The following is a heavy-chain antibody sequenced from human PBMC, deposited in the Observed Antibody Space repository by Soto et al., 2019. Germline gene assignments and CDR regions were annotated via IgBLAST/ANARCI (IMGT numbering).Heavy chain of an antibody. Sequence: SGPTLVNPTQTLTLTCTFSGFSLSTSGMCVTWIRQPPGKALEWLARIDWEDGKYYSPSLTTRLTISKDTSKNQVVLTMTNMDPVDTAAYYCARIKSGFDSYFDYWGQGILVTVSS. D-gene: IGHD5-12*01. V-gene: IGHV2-70*11. CDR3: ARIKSGFDSYFDY. CDR1: GFSLSTSGMC. J-gene: IGHJ4*02. CDR2: IDWEDGK.